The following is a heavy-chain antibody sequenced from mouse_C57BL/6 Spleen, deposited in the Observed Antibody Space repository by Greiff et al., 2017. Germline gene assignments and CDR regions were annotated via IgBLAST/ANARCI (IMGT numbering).Heavy chain of an antibody. J-gene: IGHJ1*03. Sequence: QVQLQQSGAELVTPGASVKISCKASGYAFSSYWMNWVQQRPGKGLEWIGQIYPGDGDTNYNGKFKGKATLTADKSSSTAYMQLSSLTSEDSAVYFCARSASPNWYFDVWGTGTTVTVSS. CDR2: IYPGDGDT. CDR3: ARSASPNWYFDV. V-gene: IGHV1-80*01. CDR1: GYAFSSYW.